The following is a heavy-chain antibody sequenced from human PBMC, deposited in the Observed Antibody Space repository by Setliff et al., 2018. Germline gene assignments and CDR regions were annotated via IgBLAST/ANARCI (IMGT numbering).Heavy chain of an antibody. Sequence: GGSLRLSCAASGFTFNTHAMHWVRQAPGKGLEWVAVIWYDGSNKYYADSVKGRFTISRDNSKNTLYLQMNSLRAEDTAVYYCARVDAPIAPPHANYMDVWGKGTTVTVSS. CDR1: GFTFNTHA. CDR2: IWYDGSNK. J-gene: IGHJ6*03. CDR3: ARVDAPIAPPHANYMDV. D-gene: IGHD2-2*01. V-gene: IGHV3-33*01.